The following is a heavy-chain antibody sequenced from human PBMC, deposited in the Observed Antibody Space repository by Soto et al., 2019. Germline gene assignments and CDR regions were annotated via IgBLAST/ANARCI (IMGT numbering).Heavy chain of an antibody. CDR1: GGSFSGYY. Sequence: PSETLALTCAVYGGSFSGYYWCWIRQPPGKGLEWIGEINHSGSTNYNPSLKSRVTISVDTSKNQFSLKLSSVTAADTAVYYCARAGNLNIHQYYYGMDVWCPGPTGTGSS. V-gene: IGHV4-34*01. CDR2: INHSGST. J-gene: IGHJ6*02. D-gene: IGHD1-20*01. CDR3: ARAGNLNIHQYYYGMDV.